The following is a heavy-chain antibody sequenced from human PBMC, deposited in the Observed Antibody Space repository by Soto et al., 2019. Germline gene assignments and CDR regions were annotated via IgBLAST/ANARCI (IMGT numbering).Heavy chain of an antibody. Sequence: PGGSLRLSCAASGFTVNRNDMYWVRQAPGKGLEWVAVMSFDGNHQHYADSVKGRFTISRDNSKNTLSLEMNSLRRDDTAVYYCASCERFPRVGVDYNALDVWGQGTTVTVSS. J-gene: IGHJ6*02. CDR2: MSFDGNHQ. CDR3: ASCERFPRVGVDYNALDV. CDR1: GFTVNRND. D-gene: IGHD3-3*01. V-gene: IGHV3-30*03.